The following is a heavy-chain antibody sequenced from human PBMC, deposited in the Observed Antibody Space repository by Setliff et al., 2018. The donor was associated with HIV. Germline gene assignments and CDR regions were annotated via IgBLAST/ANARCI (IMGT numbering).Heavy chain of an antibody. CDR1: DDSITTHY. D-gene: IGHD1-1*01. CDR2: IYSGVSS. Sequence: SETLSLTCTVSDDSITTHYWSWIRQPPGKGLEWIGYIYSGVSSNYNPSLKSRSSVSMDMSRKQFSLKLTSVTAADTAIYYCARDSEHPTGYFDSWGRGILVTVSS. V-gene: IGHV4-59*11. J-gene: IGHJ4*02. CDR3: ARDSEHPTGYFDS.